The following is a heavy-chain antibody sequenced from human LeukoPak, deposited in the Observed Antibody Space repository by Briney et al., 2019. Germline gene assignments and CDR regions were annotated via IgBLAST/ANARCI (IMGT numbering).Heavy chain of an antibody. Sequence: SVKVSRKASGGTFSSYAISWVRQAPGQGRDWMGGIIPIFGTANYAQKFQGRVTITADESTSTAYMELSSLRSEDTAVYYCARAPHGDFVGYFDYWGQGTLVTVSS. CDR2: IIPIFGTA. CDR1: GGTFSSYA. D-gene: IGHD4-17*01. V-gene: IGHV1-69*01. J-gene: IGHJ4*02. CDR3: ARAPHGDFVGYFDY.